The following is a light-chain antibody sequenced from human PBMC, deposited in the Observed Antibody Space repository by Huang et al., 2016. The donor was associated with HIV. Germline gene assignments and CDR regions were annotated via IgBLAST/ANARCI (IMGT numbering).Light chain of an antibody. V-gene: IGKV4-1*01. Sequence: DIVMTQSPDSLAVSPGERATINCKSSQSVLYSLSKKNYLAWFQQKPGRPPKLLMYWGTTRECGVPDRFSGSGSGTDFTLTINNLQAEDVAVYFCLQYYSVPQTFGHGTKVEI. CDR1: QSVLYSLSKKNY. J-gene: IGKJ1*01. CDR3: LQYYSVPQT. CDR2: WGT.